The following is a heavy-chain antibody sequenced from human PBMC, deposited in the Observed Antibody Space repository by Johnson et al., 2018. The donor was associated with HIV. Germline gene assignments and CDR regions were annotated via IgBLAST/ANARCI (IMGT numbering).Heavy chain of an antibody. J-gene: IGHJ3*02. V-gene: IGHV3-30-3*01. CDR2: ISYDGSNN. CDR3: ARDLRWSYDAFDI. D-gene: IGHD5-24*01. CDR1: GFTFSSYA. Sequence: QVQLVESGGGVVQPGGSLRLSCAASGFTFSSYAMHWVRQAPGKGLEWVAVISYDGSNNYYADSVKGRFTISRDNSKNSLYLQMNSLRAEDTAVYYCARDLRWSYDAFDIWGQGTMVTVSS.